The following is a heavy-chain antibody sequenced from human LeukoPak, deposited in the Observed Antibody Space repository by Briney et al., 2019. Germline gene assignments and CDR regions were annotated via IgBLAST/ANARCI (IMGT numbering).Heavy chain of an antibody. CDR2: ISGSGGST. CDR1: GFTFSSYA. J-gene: IGHJ4*02. CDR3: AKARSGVVAAATNY. V-gene: IGHV3-23*01. D-gene: IGHD2-15*01. Sequence: GGSLRLSCAASGFTFSSYAMSWVRQAPGKGLEWVSVISGSGGSTYYADSVKGQFTISRDNSSNTLNLQMNSLRAGDTALYYCAKARSGVVAAATNYWGQGTLVTVSS.